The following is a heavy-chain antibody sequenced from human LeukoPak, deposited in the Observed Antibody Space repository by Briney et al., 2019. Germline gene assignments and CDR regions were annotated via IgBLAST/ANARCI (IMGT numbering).Heavy chain of an antibody. CDR1: EYTFTGYY. Sequence: ASVKVSCKASEYTFTGYYMHWVRQAPGQGLEWMGWINPNSGGTNYAQKFQGRVTITADGSTSTAYMELSSLRSEDTAVYYCARGSGYSGYEAKFDPWGQGTLVTVSS. D-gene: IGHD5-12*01. J-gene: IGHJ5*02. V-gene: IGHV1-2*02. CDR2: INPNSGGT. CDR3: ARGSGYSGYEAKFDP.